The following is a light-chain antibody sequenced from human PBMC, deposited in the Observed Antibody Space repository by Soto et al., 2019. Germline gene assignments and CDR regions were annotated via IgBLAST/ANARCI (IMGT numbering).Light chain of an antibody. CDR1: QSVSSN. J-gene: IGKJ1*01. Sequence: EIVMTQSPATLSVSPGERATHSCRASQSVSSNLAWYQQKPGQAPRLLIYGASTRATGIPARFSGSGSGTEFTLIISSLQSEDFAVYYCQQYSDWWTFGQGTKV. CDR3: QQYSDWWT. CDR2: GAS. V-gene: IGKV3-15*01.